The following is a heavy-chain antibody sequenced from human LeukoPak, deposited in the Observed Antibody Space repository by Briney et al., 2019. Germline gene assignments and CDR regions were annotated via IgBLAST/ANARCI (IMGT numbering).Heavy chain of an antibody. CDR1: GGSISSSSYY. V-gene: IGHV4-39*01. Sequence: SETLSLTCTVSGGSISSSSYYWGWIRQPPGKGLEWIGSIYYSGSTYYNPSLKSRVTISVDTSKNQFSLKLSSVTAADTAVYYCARRGGNSAGVYFDYWGQGTLVTVSS. CDR2: IYYSGST. CDR3: ARRGGNSAGVYFDY. D-gene: IGHD4-23*01. J-gene: IGHJ4*02.